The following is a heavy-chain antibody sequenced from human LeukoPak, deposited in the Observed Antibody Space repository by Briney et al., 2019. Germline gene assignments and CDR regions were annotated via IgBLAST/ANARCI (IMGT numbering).Heavy chain of an antibody. J-gene: IGHJ6*02. D-gene: IGHD2-2*01. CDR1: GFTFSSYS. Sequence: GGSLRLSCAASGFTFSSYSMNWVRQAPGKGLDGVSSISSSSSYIYYADSVKGRFTISRDNAKNSLYLQMNSLRAEDTAVYYCARDAPSIVVVPAAAPYYYYGMDVWGQGTTVTVSS. CDR2: ISSSSSYI. CDR3: ARDAPSIVVVPAAAPYYYYGMDV. V-gene: IGHV3-21*01.